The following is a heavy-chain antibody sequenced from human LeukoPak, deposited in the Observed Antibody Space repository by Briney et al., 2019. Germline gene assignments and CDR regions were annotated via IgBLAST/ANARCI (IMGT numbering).Heavy chain of an antibody. J-gene: IGHJ4*02. CDR1: GLTFSTSG. V-gene: IGHV3-21*06. Sequence: PGGSLRLSCTASGLTFSTSGFNWVRQAPGKGLEWVASIGPTGSDRYHADSIKGRFTISRDNANNFLYLQMNSLRAEDTAVYYCARLGYWGQGTLVTVSS. CDR3: ARLGY. CDR2: IGPTGSDR.